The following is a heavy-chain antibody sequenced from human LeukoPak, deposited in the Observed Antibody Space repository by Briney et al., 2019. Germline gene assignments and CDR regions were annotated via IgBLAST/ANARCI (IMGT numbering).Heavy chain of an antibody. V-gene: IGHV4-30-2*01. D-gene: IGHD3-10*01. Sequence: PSQTLSLTCAVSGGSISSGGYSWSWIRQPPGKGLEWIGYIYHSGSTYYNPSLKSRVTISVDRSKNQFPLKLSSVTAADTAVYYCARGRITMVRGVSWFDPWGQGTLVTVSS. CDR2: IYHSGST. CDR3: ARGRITMVRGVSWFDP. J-gene: IGHJ5*02. CDR1: GGSISSGGYS.